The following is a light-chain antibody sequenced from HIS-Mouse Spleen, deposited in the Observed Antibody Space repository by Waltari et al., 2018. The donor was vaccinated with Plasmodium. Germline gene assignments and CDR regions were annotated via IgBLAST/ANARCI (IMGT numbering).Light chain of an antibody. CDR2: EVS. V-gene: IGLV2-8*01. CDR3: SSYAGSNNLV. J-gene: IGLJ2*01. Sequence: QSALTQPPSASGSPGQSVHISCTGTSSDVGGCTYVPRYQQHPRKAPTLMLDEVSKKPSGVPDRFSGSKSGNTASLTVSGLQAEDEADYYCSSYAGSNNLVFGGGTKLTVL. CDR1: SSDVGGCTY.